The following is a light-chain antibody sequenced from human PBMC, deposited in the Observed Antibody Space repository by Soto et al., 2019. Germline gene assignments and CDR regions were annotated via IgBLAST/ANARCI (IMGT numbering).Light chain of an antibody. Sequence: QSVLTQPPSVSAAPGQTVTISCSGSSSNIGNNYVSWYQQLPGTAPKLLIYENNKRPSGIPDRFSGSKSGTSATLGITGLQTGDEADYYCGTWDSSLSAGVFGGGTKLTV. CDR2: ENN. V-gene: IGLV1-51*02. CDR3: GTWDSSLSAGV. CDR1: SSNIGNNY. J-gene: IGLJ3*02.